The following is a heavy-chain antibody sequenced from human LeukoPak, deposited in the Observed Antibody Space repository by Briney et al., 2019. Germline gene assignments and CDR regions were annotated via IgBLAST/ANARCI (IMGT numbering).Heavy chain of an antibody. CDR3: ARHPYSGSYHFDY. CDR2: INPNSGGT. J-gene: IGHJ4*02. V-gene: IGHV1-2*02. CDR1: ASIFTGYY. D-gene: IGHD1-26*01. Sequence: ASVKVSCKASASIFTGYYMHWVRQAPGQGLEWMGWINPNSGGTNSAQKFQVRVTITRDTSISTAYMELSRLTSDDTAVYYCARHPYSGSYHFDYWGQGTLVTVSS.